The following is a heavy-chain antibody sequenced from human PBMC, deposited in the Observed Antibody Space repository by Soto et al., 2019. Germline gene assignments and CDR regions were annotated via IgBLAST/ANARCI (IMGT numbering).Heavy chain of an antibody. D-gene: IGHD3-3*01. CDR3: AKDETSRSYDFWSGYYTGFDY. CDR2: ISGSGGST. CDR1: GFTFSSYA. V-gene: IGHV3-23*01. J-gene: IGHJ4*02. Sequence: GGSLRLSCAASGFTFSSYAMSWVRQAPGKGLEWVSAISGSGGSTYYADSVKGRFTISRDNSKNTLYLQMNSLRAEDTAVYYFAKDETSRSYDFWSGYYTGFDYWGQGTLVTVSS.